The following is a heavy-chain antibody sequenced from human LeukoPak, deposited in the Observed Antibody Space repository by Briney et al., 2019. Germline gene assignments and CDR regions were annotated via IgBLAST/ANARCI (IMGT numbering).Heavy chain of an antibody. Sequence: GGSLRLSCAASGFTFDDYAMYWVRQAPGKGLEWVSGISWNSYTTHYADSAKGRFTISRDSAKNSLYLQMNSLRTEDTALYYCAKVGSHEWLENYFDNWGQGTLVTVSS. CDR1: GFTFDDYA. J-gene: IGHJ4*02. CDR2: ISWNSYTT. CDR3: AKVGSHEWLENYFDN. V-gene: IGHV3-9*01. D-gene: IGHD5-24*01.